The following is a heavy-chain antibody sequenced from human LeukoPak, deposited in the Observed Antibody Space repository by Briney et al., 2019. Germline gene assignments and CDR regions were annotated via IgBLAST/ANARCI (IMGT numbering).Heavy chain of an antibody. J-gene: IGHJ5*02. CDR1: GYTFTGYY. Sequence: ASVKVSCKASGYTFTGYYMHWVRQAPGQGLEWMGWMNPNSGNTGYAQKFQGRVTMTRNTSISTAYMELSSLRSEDTAVYYCARSAYYYDSSGSSHWFGPWGQGTLVTVSS. CDR2: MNPNSGNT. CDR3: ARSAYYYDSSGSSHWFGP. D-gene: IGHD3-22*01. V-gene: IGHV1-8*02.